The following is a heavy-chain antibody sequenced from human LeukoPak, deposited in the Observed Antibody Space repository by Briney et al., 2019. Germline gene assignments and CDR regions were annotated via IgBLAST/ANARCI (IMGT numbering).Heavy chain of an antibody. V-gene: IGHV3-53*01. CDR1: GFTVSSNY. Sequence: GGSLRLSCAASGFTVSSNYMSWVRQAPGKGLEWVSVIYSGGSTYYADSVKGRFTISRDNSKNTLYLQMNSLRAEDTAVYYCATSPTYYDSTTPYYYYGMDVWGQGTTVTVSS. D-gene: IGHD3-3*01. J-gene: IGHJ6*02. CDR3: ATSPTYYDSTTPYYYYGMDV. CDR2: IYSGGST.